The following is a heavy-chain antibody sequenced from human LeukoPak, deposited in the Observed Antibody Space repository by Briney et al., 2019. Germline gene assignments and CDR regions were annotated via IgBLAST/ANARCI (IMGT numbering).Heavy chain of an antibody. D-gene: IGHD3-10*01. J-gene: IGHJ4*02. V-gene: IGHV4-59*01. CDR1: GGSISSYY. Sequence: PSETLSLTCTVSGGSISSYYWSWIRQPPGKGLEWIGYIYYSGSTNYNPSLKSRVTISVDTSKNQFSLKLSSVTAADTAVYYCTRGGSGSYATFDYWGQGTLVTVSS. CDR3: TRGGSGSYATFDY. CDR2: IYYSGST.